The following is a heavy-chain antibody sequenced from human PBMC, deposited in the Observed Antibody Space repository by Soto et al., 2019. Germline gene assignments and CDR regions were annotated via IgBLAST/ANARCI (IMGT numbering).Heavy chain of an antibody. J-gene: IGHJ4*02. CDR1: GFIFSNYG. D-gene: IGHD3-10*02. Sequence: QVQLVESGGGVVQPGRSLRLSWAGSGFIFSNYGMHWVRQAPGTGLEGVAFISYDGSDILYADSVKGRFTISRDNSKSTLFLHMNRPRAEDTAVYFCAIVRVADSPLDHWGQGSLVTVSS. V-gene: IGHV3-30*03. CDR3: AIVRVADSPLDH. CDR2: ISYDGSDI.